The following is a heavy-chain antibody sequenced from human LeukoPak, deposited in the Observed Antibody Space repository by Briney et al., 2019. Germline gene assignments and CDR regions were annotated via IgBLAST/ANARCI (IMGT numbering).Heavy chain of an antibody. V-gene: IGHV3-23*01. J-gene: IGHJ4*02. D-gene: IGHD2-2*01. CDR2: ISGSGGST. CDR3: AKAGGGYCSSTSCERHPFDY. CDR1: GFTFSSYA. Sequence: PGGSLRLSCAASGFTFSSYAMSWVRQAPGKGLEWVSAISGSGGSTYYADSVKGRFTISRDNSKNTLYLQMNSLRAEDTAVYYCAKAGGGYCSSTSCERHPFDYWGQGTLVTVSS.